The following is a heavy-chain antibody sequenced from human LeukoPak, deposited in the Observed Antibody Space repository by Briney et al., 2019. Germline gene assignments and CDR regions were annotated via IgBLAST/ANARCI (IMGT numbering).Heavy chain of an antibody. D-gene: IGHD3-10*01. CDR1: GGSISSSSYY. CDR2: IYYSGST. Sequence: SETLSLTCTVSGGSISSSSYYWGWIRQPPGKGLEWIGSIYYSGSTYYNPSLKSRVTISVDTSKNQFSLKLSSVTAADTAVYYCARAPPYYYGSGSYPLDYWGQGTLVTVSS. J-gene: IGHJ4*02. V-gene: IGHV4-39*07. CDR3: ARAPPYYYGSGSYPLDY.